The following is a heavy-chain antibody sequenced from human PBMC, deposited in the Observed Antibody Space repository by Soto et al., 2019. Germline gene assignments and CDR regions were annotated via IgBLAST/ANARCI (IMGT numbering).Heavy chain of an antibody. J-gene: IGHJ5*02. V-gene: IGHV4-4*02. CDR3: ARVWGGLAPTAGWLYL. Sequence: QVQLQESGPGLVKPSGTLSLTCAVSNGSITSGNWWSWVRQPPGKGLEWIGDIYQTGSANYNPPLRSRVIIAVDKSRNNCSLCLSSVAAADTAFYFCARVWGGLAPTAGWLYLWGRGILFTVSS. CDR1: NGSITSGNW. CDR2: IYQTGSA. D-gene: IGHD3-16*01.